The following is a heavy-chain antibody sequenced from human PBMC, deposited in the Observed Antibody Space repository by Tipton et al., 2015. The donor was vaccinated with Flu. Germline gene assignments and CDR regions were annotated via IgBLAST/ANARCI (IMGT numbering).Heavy chain of an antibody. Sequence: TLSLTCTVSGGSISSYYWSWIRQPAGKGLEWIGRIYTSGSTNYNPSLKSRVTMSVDTSKNQFSLKLSSVNAADTAMYYCARVGSSGWYSYFDYWGQGTLVPVSS. J-gene: IGHJ4*02. D-gene: IGHD6-19*01. CDR3: ARVGSSGWYSYFDY. CDR2: IYTSGST. V-gene: IGHV4-4*07. CDR1: GGSISSYY.